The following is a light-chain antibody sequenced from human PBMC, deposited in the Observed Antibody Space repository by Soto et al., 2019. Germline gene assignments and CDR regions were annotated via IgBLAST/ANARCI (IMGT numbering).Light chain of an antibody. CDR2: VAS. CDR1: LGFSSA. J-gene: IGKJ5*01. Sequence: AIQLTQSPSSLSAYVGDTVTMTCRASLGFSSALAWYQQKLGKAPKLLMYVASSLESGVPSRFSGSVSGTDFTFTISSLQPEDFATYYCQQFNSYPLFGQGTRLEIK. CDR3: QQFNSYPL. V-gene: IGKV1-13*02.